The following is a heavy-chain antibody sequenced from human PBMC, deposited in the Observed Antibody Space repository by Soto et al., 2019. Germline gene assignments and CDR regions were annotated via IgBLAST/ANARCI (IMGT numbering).Heavy chain of an antibody. J-gene: IGHJ4*02. V-gene: IGHV3-23*01. CDR1: GFTFSSYA. Sequence: PGGSLRLSCAASGFTFSSYAMSWVRQAPGKGLEWVSAISGSGGSTYYADSVKGRFTISRDNSKNTLYLQMNSLRAEDTAVYYCAKDTSTYGDYEYYFDYWGQGTLVTVSS. CDR2: ISGSGGST. D-gene: IGHD4-17*01. CDR3: AKDTSTYGDYEYYFDY.